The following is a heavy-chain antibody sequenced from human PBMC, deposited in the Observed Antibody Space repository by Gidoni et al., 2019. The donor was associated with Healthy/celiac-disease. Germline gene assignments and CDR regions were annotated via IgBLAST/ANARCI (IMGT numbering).Heavy chain of an antibody. J-gene: IGHJ3*02. CDR1: GFTFSSYS. Sequence: EVQLVESGGGLVQPGGSLRLSCAASGFTFSSYSMNWVRQAPGKGLEWVSYSSSSSSTIYYADSVKGRFTISRDNAKNSLYLQMNSLRDEDTAVYYCARDGYCSSTSCYIDAFDIWGQGTMVTVSS. V-gene: IGHV3-48*02. CDR2: SSSSSSTI. D-gene: IGHD2-2*02. CDR3: ARDGYCSSTSCYIDAFDI.